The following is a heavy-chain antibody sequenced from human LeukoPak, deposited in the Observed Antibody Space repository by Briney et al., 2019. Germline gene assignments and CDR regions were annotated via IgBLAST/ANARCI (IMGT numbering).Heavy chain of an antibody. CDR1: GFIFSSYG. CDR2: ISYDGSNK. D-gene: IGHD2-21*01. CDR3: ARDRGGDTAINAFDI. Sequence: GGSLRLSCAASGFIFSSYGMHWVRQAPGKGLEWVAVISYDGSNKYYADSVKGRFTISRDNSKNTLYLQMNSLRAEDTAVYYCARDRGGDTAINAFDIWGQGTMVTVSS. J-gene: IGHJ3*02. V-gene: IGHV3-30*19.